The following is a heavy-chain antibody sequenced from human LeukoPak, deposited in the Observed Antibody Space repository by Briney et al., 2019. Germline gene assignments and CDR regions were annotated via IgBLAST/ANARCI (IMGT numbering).Heavy chain of an antibody. Sequence: GGSLRLSCRASGFSFSIYSMNWVRQAPGKGLEWVSVIRAEGAPTYYADSVKGRFTISRDNSNNTLYLQMTSLTTEDTAMYYCATGALPTGFLELIRPRNYFSNYMGAWGRGTMVIVSS. D-gene: IGHD3-3*01. CDR2: IRAEGAPT. CDR1: GFSFSIYS. CDR3: ATGALPTGFLELIRPRNYFSNYMGA. J-gene: IGHJ6*03. V-gene: IGHV3-23*01.